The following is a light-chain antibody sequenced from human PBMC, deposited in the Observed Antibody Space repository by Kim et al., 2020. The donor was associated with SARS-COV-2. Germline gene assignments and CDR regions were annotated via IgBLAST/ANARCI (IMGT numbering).Light chain of an antibody. V-gene: IGKV1-5*03. CDR3: QQYHTYWT. CDR1: QSINNW. J-gene: IGKJ1*01. Sequence: SASVGDRVSITGRAGQSINNWLAWYQQKPGKAPQLLIYKASTLNSGVPSRFSGSASATEFTLTISSLQPDDFATYYCQQYHTYWTFGQGTKVDIK. CDR2: KAS.